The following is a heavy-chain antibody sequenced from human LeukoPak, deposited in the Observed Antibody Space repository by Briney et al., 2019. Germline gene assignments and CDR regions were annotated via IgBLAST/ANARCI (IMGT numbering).Heavy chain of an antibody. Sequence: ASVKVSCKASGYTFTSYYMHWVRQAPGQGLEWMGIINPSGGSTSYAQKFQGRVTMTRDTSTSTVYMELSSLGSEDTAVYYCARDTYGDYGYYWGQGTLVTVSS. D-gene: IGHD4-17*01. CDR1: GYTFTSYY. CDR3: ARDTYGDYGYY. J-gene: IGHJ4*02. V-gene: IGHV1-46*01. CDR2: INPSGGST.